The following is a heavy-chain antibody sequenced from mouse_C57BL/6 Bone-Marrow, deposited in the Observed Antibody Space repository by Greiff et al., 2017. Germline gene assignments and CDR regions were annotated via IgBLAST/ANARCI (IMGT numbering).Heavy chain of an antibody. Sequence: VQLKQSVAELVKPGASVKLSCTASGFNIKDYYIHWVKQRSEQGLEWIGRIDPEDGETKYAPKFLDKATITADPSSNTAYLQLSSLTSEDTAVYYWTRSLIYYGTSYWSQGSTLAVSS. J-gene: IGHJ2*01. D-gene: IGHD1-1*01. V-gene: IGHV14-2*01. CDR1: GFNIKDYY. CDR3: TRSLIYYGTSY. CDR2: IDPEDGET.